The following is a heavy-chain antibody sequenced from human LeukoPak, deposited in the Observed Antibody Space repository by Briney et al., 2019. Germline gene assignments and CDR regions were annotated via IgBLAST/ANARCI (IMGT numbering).Heavy chain of an antibody. D-gene: IGHD1-1*01. CDR2: IRSKAYGETA. Sequence: GRSLRLSCTASGFTFGDYAMSWIRQAPGKGLEWVGFIRSKAYGETADYAASVKGRFTISRDDSKAIAYLQMNSLKTEDTAVYHCTRDRGAYNLYDYWGQGTLVTVSS. CDR3: TRDRGAYNLYDY. J-gene: IGHJ4*02. CDR1: GFTFGDYA. V-gene: IGHV3-49*03.